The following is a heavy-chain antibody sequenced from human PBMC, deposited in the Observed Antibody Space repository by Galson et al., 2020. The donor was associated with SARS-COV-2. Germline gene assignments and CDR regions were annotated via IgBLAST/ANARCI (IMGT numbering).Heavy chain of an antibody. CDR1: GYTFTSYG. Sequence: ASVKVSCKASGYTFTSYGISWVRQAPGQGLEWMGWISAYNGNTNYAQKLQGRVTMTTDTSTSTAYMELRSLRSDDTAVYYCARDRGYYGSGSYYPYYYMDVWGKGTTVTVSS. CDR3: ARDRGYYGSGSYYPYYYMDV. D-gene: IGHD3-10*01. CDR2: ISAYNGNT. J-gene: IGHJ6*03. V-gene: IGHV1-18*01.